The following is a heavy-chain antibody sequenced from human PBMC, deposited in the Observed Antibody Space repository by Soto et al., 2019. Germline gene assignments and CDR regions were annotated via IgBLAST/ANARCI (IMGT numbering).Heavy chain of an antibody. CDR3: ARDGPYYYDSSGLGFDY. V-gene: IGHV3-33*01. D-gene: IGHD3-22*01. CDR1: VFTFSSYG. Sequence: PVGSLRLSCASSVFTFSSYGMHCVRHSPGKWLEWVAVIWYDGSNKYYADSVKGRFTISRDNSKNTLYLQMNSLRAEDTAVYYCARDGPYYYDSSGLGFDYWGQGTLVTVSS. CDR2: IWYDGSNK. J-gene: IGHJ4*02.